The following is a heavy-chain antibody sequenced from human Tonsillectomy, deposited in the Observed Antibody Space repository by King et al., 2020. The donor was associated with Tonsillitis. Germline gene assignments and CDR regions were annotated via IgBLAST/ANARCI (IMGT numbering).Heavy chain of an antibody. V-gene: IGHV1-18*04. Sequence: VQLVESGAEVKKPGASVKVSCTASGYTFTSYAISWVRQAPGQGLEWMGWISAYNGNTNYAQKFQGRVTMTTDTSTGTAYMDLRSLRSDDTAVYYCARADDSSGYYNAFDIWGQGTMVTVSS. CDR2: ISAYNGNT. D-gene: IGHD3-22*01. CDR3: ARADDSSGYYNAFDI. CDR1: GYTFTSYA. J-gene: IGHJ3*02.